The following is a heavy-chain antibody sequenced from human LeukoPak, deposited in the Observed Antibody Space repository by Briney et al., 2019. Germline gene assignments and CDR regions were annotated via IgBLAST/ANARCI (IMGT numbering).Heavy chain of an antibody. V-gene: IGHV4-39*07. J-gene: IGHJ4*02. Sequence: SETLSLTCAVSGGSISSSSYYWGWIRQPPGKGLEWIGSIYYSGSTYYNPSLRSRVTISVDTSKNQFSLKLSSVTAADTAVYHCARGGYDFWSGYSLRNYFDYWGQGTLVTVSS. CDR3: ARGGYDFWSGYSLRNYFDY. CDR2: IYYSGST. CDR1: GGSISSSSYY. D-gene: IGHD3-3*01.